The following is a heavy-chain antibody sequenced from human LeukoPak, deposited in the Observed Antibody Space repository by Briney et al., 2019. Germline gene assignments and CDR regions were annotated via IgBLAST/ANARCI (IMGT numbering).Heavy chain of an antibody. J-gene: IGHJ3*02. CDR3: AKTADYGDYVGAFDI. D-gene: IGHD4-17*01. CDR2: IYSGGST. V-gene: IGHV3-53*01. CDR1: GFTVSSNY. Sequence: GGSLRLSCAASGFTVSSNYMSWVRQAPGKGLEWVSVIYSGGSTYYADSVKGRFTISRDNSKNTLYLQMDSLRAEDTAVYYCAKTADYGDYVGAFDIWGQGTMVTVSS.